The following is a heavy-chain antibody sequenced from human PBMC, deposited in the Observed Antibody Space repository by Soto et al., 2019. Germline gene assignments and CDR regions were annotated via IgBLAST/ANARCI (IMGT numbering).Heavy chain of an antibody. CDR3: ARVGYYDILTGYSLPYYFDY. Sequence: ASVKVSCKASGYTFTSYGISWVRQAPGQGLEWMGWISAYNGNTNYAQKLQGRVTMTTDTSTSTAYMELRSLRSDDTAVYYCARVGYYDILTGYSLPYYFDYWGQGTLVTVS. V-gene: IGHV1-18*04. CDR2: ISAYNGNT. CDR1: GYTFTSYG. J-gene: IGHJ4*02. D-gene: IGHD3-9*01.